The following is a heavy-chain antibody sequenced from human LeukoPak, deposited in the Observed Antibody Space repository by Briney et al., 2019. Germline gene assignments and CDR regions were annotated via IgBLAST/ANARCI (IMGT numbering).Heavy chain of an antibody. CDR1: GFTFSSYA. V-gene: IGHV3-23*01. Sequence: GGSLRLSCAASGFTFSSYAMSWVRQAPGKGLEWVSAISGSGGSTYYADSVKGRFTISRDNSKNTLYLQMNSLRAEDTAVCYCAKDGRPTMIVGGNYFDYWGQGTLVTVSS. CDR2: ISGSGGST. D-gene: IGHD3-22*01. J-gene: IGHJ4*02. CDR3: AKDGRPTMIVGGNYFDY.